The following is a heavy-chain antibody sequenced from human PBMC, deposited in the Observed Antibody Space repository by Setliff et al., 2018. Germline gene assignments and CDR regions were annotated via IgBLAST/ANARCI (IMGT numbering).Heavy chain of an antibody. CDR1: GGSISSYY. CDR2: IYIGGSA. J-gene: IGHJ4*02. CDR3: ARDRSVGSGYYSHDY. Sequence: SETLSLTCTVSGGSISSYYWSWIRQPAGKGLEWIGHIYIGGSANYNPSLKSRVTMSIDTSKNQFSLKLNPVTAADMAVYYCARDRSVGSGYYSHDYWGQGTLVTVSS. V-gene: IGHV4-4*07. D-gene: IGHD3-22*01.